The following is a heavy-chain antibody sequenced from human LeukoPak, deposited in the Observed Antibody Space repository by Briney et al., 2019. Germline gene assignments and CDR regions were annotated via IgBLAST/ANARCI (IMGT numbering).Heavy chain of an antibody. CDR3: ARDPQGGTTSDAFDI. D-gene: IGHD1-1*01. J-gene: IGHJ3*02. CDR1: GGSISSSSYY. V-gene: IGHV4-39*07. Sequence: SETLSLTCTVSGGSISSSSYYWGWIRQPPGKGLEWIGSIYYSGSTYYNPSLKSRVTISVDTSKNQFSLKLSSVTAADTAVYFCARDPQGGTTSDAFDIWGQGTMVTVSS. CDR2: IYYSGST.